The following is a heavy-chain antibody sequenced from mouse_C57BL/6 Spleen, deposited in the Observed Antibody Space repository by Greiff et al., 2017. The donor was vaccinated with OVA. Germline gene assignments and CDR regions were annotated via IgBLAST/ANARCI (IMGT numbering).Heavy chain of an antibody. CDR2: INPNNGGT. V-gene: IGHV1-18*01. J-gene: IGHJ2*01. CDR1: GYTFTDYN. D-gene: IGHD1-1*01. Sequence: EVQLQQSGPELVKPGASVKIPCKASGYTFTDYNMDWVKQSHGKSLEWIGDINPNNGGTIYNQKFKGKATLTVDKSSSTAYMQLSSLTSEDSAVYYCARWDYGSSYYWGQGTTLTVSS. CDR3: ARWDYGSSYY.